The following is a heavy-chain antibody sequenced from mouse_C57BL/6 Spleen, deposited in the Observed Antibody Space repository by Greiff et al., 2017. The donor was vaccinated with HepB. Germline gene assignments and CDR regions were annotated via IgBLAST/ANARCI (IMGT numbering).Heavy chain of an antibody. CDR2: IDPSDSYT. CDR1: GYTFTSYW. CDR3: ARRDYDGSWFAY. D-gene: IGHD2-4*01. Sequence: QVQLQQPGAELVMPGASVKLSCKASGYTFTSYWMRWVKQRPGQGLEWIGEIDPSDSYTNYNQKFKGKSTLTVDKSSSTAYMQLSSLTSEDSAVYYCARRDYDGSWFAYWGQGTLVTVSA. J-gene: IGHJ3*01. V-gene: IGHV1-69*01.